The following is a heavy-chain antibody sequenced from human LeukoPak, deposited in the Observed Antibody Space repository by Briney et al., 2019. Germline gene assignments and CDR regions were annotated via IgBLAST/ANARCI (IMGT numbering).Heavy chain of an antibody. Sequence: GGSLRLSCAASGVTFSSYDMHWVRQATGRGLEWVSAIGTAGDTYYPGSVKGRFTISRENAKNSLYLQMNSLRAEDTAVYYCARGGSGSRSSYYYYYGMDVWGQGTTVTVSS. J-gene: IGHJ6*02. D-gene: IGHD3-10*01. V-gene: IGHV3-13*01. CDR1: GVTFSSYD. CDR3: ARGGSGSRSSYYYYYGMDV. CDR2: IGTAGDT.